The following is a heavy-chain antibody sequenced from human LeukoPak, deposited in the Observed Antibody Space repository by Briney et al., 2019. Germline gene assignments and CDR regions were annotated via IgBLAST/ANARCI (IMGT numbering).Heavy chain of an antibody. V-gene: IGHV3-13*01. D-gene: IGHD2-15*01. Sequence: GGSLRLSCAASGLTFSSYDMHWVRQATGKGLEWVSAIGTAGDTYYPGSVKGRFTISRENAKNSLYLQMNSLRAGDTAVYYCARASREPKYCSGGSCYPDYYGMDVWGQGTTVTVSS. CDR1: GLTFSSYD. CDR2: IGTAGDT. J-gene: IGHJ6*02. CDR3: ARASREPKYCSGGSCYPDYYGMDV.